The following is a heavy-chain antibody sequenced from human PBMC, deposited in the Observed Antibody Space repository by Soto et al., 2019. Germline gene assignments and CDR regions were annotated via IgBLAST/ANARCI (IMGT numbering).Heavy chain of an antibody. J-gene: IGHJ4*02. CDR3: AKDGNLYTSGWYAPSLDY. D-gene: IGHD6-19*01. CDR1: GFTFSNYG. V-gene: IGHV3-30*18. Sequence: QVQLVESGGGVAQPGRSLRLSCAASGFTFSNYGMHWVRQAPGKGLEWVGVISYDGSNQYYADSVEGRITISRDNSKNTLYLQVNSLRAEDTAVYDCAKDGNLYTSGWYAPSLDYWGQGTLVTVSS. CDR2: ISYDGSNQ.